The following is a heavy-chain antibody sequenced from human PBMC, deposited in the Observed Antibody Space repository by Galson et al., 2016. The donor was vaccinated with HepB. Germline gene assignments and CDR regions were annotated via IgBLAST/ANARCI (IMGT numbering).Heavy chain of an antibody. CDR2: INLKSGDT. J-gene: IGHJ5*02. D-gene: IGHD6-13*01. Sequence: SVKVSCKASGYTFSDYYLYWVRQIPGQGPEWMGWINLKSGDTIYAQNFRGRVAMTRDTSTSTAYMELTRLKPDDTAIYYCAKDNGVSTWYGWFDPWGQGTLVTVSS. CDR1: GYTFSDYY. CDR3: AKDNGVSTWYGWFDP. V-gene: IGHV1-2*02.